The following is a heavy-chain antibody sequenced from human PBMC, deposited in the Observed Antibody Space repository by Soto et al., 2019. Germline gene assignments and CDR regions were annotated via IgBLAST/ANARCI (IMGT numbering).Heavy chain of an antibody. CDR2: IYYSGST. D-gene: IGHD6-13*01. CDR1: GGSISSYY. V-gene: IGHV4-59*01. J-gene: IGHJ5*02. Sequence: QVQLQESGPGLVKPSETLSLTCTVSGGSISSYYWSWIRQPPGKGLEWIGYIYYSGSTNYNPSLKSRVTISVDTSKHQFPLKLSSVTAADTAAYYCARVSSWKPPNWFDPWGQGTLVTVSS. CDR3: ARVSSWKPPNWFDP.